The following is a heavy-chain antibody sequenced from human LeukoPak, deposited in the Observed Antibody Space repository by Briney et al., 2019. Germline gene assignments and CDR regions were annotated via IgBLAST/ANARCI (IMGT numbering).Heavy chain of an antibody. CDR3: ARALWSGYYRHDAFDI. CDR1: GGSISSSGYY. Sequence: PSETLSLTCTVSGGSISSSGYYWGWIRQPPGKGLEWIGSIYYSGSTYYNPSLKSRVTISVDTSKNQFSLKLSSVTAADTAVYYCARALWSGYYRHDAFDIWGQGTMVTVSS. V-gene: IGHV4-39*01. J-gene: IGHJ3*02. D-gene: IGHD3-3*01. CDR2: IYYSGST.